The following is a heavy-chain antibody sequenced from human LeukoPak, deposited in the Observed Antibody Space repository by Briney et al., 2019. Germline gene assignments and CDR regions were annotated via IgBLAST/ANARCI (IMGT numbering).Heavy chain of an antibody. CDR2: IKSKTDGGTT. CDR3: TTGGTVTFDY. V-gene: IGHV3-15*01. D-gene: IGHD4-17*01. Sequence: GKSLRLSCAASGFTFSSYAMSWVRQAPGKGLEWVGRIKSKTDGGTTDYAAPVKGRFTISRDDSKNTLHLQMNSLKTEDTAVYYCTTGGTVTFDYWGQGTLVTVSS. CDR1: GFTFSSYA. J-gene: IGHJ4*02.